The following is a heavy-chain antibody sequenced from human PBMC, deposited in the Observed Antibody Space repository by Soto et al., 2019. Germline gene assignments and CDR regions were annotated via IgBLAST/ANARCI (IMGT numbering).Heavy chain of an antibody. CDR2: ITNDGTGA. V-gene: IGHV3-74*01. D-gene: IGHD2-15*01. CDR3: ARDPSSRYCSGGICYSGWFDP. Sequence: GGSLRLSCAASGFTLSTYWMHWVRQAPGKGLDWVSRITNDGTGATYAASVKGRFTISRDDGKNTIYLEMNSLRAEDTAVYYYARDPSSRYCSGGICYSGWFDPWGQGTLVTVSS. J-gene: IGHJ5*02. CDR1: GFTLSTYW.